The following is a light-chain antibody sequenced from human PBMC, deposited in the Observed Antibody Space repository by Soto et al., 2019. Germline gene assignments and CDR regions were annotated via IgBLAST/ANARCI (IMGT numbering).Light chain of an antibody. J-gene: IGLJ1*01. Sequence: QSALTQPASVSDSPGPSITISCTGTSSDVGGSNFVSWYQQHPGKPPKLIIYDVANRPSGVSNRFSGYKSGSTASLIISRLQTEDEADYYCVSYTSSTTYVFGTGTKLPVL. V-gene: IGLV2-14*03. CDR1: SSDVGGSNF. CDR2: DVA. CDR3: VSYTSSTTYV.